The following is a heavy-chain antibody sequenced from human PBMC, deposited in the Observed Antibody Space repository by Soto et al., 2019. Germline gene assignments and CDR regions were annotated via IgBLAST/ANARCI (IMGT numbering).Heavy chain of an antibody. CDR2: IIPIFGTA. Sequence: QVQLVQSGAEVKKPGSSVKVSCKASGGTFSSYAISWVRQAPGQGLEWMGGIIPIFGTANYAQKFQGRVTITADESTSTAYRELSSLRSEDRDVYYCARHVPAAGYYYGMDVWGQGTTVTVSS. CDR3: ARHVPAAGYYYGMDV. J-gene: IGHJ6*02. CDR1: GGTFSSYA. D-gene: IGHD2-2*01. V-gene: IGHV1-69*12.